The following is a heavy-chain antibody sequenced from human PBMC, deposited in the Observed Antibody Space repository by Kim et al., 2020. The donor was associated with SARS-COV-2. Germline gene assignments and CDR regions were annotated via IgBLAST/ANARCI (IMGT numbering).Heavy chain of an antibody. CDR1: GFTFSSYG. CDR3: AKVRVRGGSGYYSYHDYYGVDV. Sequence: GGSLRLSCAASGFTFSSYGMHWVRQAPGKGLEWVAVISYDGSNKYYADSVKGRFTISRDNSKNRLYLQMNSLRAEDTDVYYCAKVRVRGGSGYYSYHDYYGVDVWGQGATVTVSS. J-gene: IGHJ6*02. D-gene: IGHD3-22*01. CDR2: ISYDGSNK. V-gene: IGHV3-30*18.